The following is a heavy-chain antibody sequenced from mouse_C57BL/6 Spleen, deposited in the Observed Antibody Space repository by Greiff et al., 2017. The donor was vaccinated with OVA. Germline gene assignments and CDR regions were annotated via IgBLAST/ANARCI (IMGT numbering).Heavy chain of an antibody. D-gene: IGHD2-1*01. Sequence: VKLVESGAELARPGASVKMSCKASGYTFTSYTMHWVKQRPGQGLEWIGYINPSSGYTKYNQKFKDKATLTADKSSSTAYMQLSSLTSEDSAVYYCAPLYYGNYVWFAYWGQGTLVTVSA. CDR1: GYTFTSYT. J-gene: IGHJ3*01. CDR2: INPSSGYT. CDR3: APLYYGNYVWFAY. V-gene: IGHV1-4*01.